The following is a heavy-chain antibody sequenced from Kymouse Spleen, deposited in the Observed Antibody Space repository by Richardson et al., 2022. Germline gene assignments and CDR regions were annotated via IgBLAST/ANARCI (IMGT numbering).Heavy chain of an antibody. J-gene: IGHJ6*02. Sequence: EVQLVESGGGVVRPGGSLRLSCAASGFTFDDYGMSWVRQAPGKGLEWVSGINWNGGSTGYADSVKGRFTISRDNAKNSLYLQMNSLRAEDTALYYCARGANYDFWSGYSYYYYYYGMDVWGQGTTVTVSS. CDR3: ARGANYDFWSGYSYYYYYYGMDV. V-gene: IGHV3-20*d01. CDR1: GFTFDDYG. D-gene: IGHD3-3*01. CDR2: INWNGGST.